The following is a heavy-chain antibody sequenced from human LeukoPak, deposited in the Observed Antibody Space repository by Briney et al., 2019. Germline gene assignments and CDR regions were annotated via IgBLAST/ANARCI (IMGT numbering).Heavy chain of an antibody. V-gene: IGHV7-4-1*02. CDR1: GYTFTSYA. J-gene: IGHJ3*02. Sequence: GASVKVSCKASGYTFTSYAMNWVRQAPGQGLEWMGWINTNTGNPTYAQGFTGRFVFSLDTPVSTAYLQISSLKAEDTAVYYCARHKQWLVRGYDAFDIWGQGTMVTVSS. CDR3: ARHKQWLVRGYDAFDI. CDR2: INTNTGNP. D-gene: IGHD6-19*01.